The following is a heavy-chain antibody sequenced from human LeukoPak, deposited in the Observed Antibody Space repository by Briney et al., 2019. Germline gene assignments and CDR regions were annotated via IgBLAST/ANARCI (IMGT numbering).Heavy chain of an antibody. CDR2: IIRSGGST. V-gene: IGHV1-46*01. CDR1: GYTFSTDF. Sequence: GSVRVSCRASGYTFSTDFIDWVRQAPGQGLEWVGRIIRSGGSTIYAQTVKGRVTITRDTSTSTVYLHMTRLTSEDPAVYYCARDGSHWDFDYWGQRTLVTVSS. J-gene: IGHJ4*02. CDR3: ARDGSHWDFDY. D-gene: IGHD7-27*01.